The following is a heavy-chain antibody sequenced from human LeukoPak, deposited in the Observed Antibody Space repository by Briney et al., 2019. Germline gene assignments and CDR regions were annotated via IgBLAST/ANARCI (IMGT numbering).Heavy chain of an antibody. CDR1: GGSFSGYY. J-gene: IGHJ4*02. CDR3: ARLEMATIQGIFDY. Sequence: SETLSLTCAVYGGSFSGYYWSWIRQPPGKGLEWIGEINHSGSTNYNPSLKSRVTISVDTSKNQFSLKLSSVTAADTAVCYCARLEMATIQGIFDYWGQGTLVTVSS. D-gene: IGHD5-24*01. CDR2: INHSGST. V-gene: IGHV4-34*01.